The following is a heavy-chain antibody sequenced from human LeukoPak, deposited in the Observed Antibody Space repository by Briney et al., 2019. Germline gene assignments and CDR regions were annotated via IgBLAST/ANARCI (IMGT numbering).Heavy chain of an antibody. V-gene: IGHV3-48*01. CDR3: ARDYKYAFDN. J-gene: IGHJ4*02. Sequence: GGSLRLSCAASGFTFSDYSMNWVRQAPGKGLEWISYIGIDSGNTNYADSVKGRFTITGDKAKNSLYLQMNSLRVEDTAVYYCARDYKYAFDNWGQGTLVTVSS. CDR1: GFTFSDYS. D-gene: IGHD5-24*01. CDR2: IGIDSGNT.